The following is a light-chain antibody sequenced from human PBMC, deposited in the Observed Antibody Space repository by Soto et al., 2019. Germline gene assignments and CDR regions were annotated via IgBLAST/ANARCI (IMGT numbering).Light chain of an antibody. Sequence: EIVMTQSPATQSVSPGGRSTLACRASQSVSSNLAWYQQKNGQAPRIIIYGASTRATGIPDRFSGSGYGTDFTLTISRLETEDFAVYYCQQYGSPTWTFGQGAKVDIK. CDR2: GAS. CDR1: QSVSSN. J-gene: IGKJ1*01. V-gene: IGKV3-15*01. CDR3: QQYGSPTWT.